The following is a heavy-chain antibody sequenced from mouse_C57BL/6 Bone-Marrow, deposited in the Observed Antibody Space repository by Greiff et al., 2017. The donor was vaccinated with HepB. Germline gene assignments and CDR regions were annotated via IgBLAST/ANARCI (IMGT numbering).Heavy chain of an antibody. CDR1: GFTFSSYA. V-gene: IGHV5-4*01. CDR3: ARDRGTVVPVMDY. Sequence: EVKVEESGGGLVKPGGSLKLSCAASGFTFSSYAMSWVRQTPEKRLEWVATISDGGSYTYYPDNVKGRFTISRDNAKNNLYLQMSHLKSEDTAMYYCARDRGTVVPVMDYWGQGTSVTVSS. D-gene: IGHD1-1*01. J-gene: IGHJ4*01. CDR2: ISDGGSYT.